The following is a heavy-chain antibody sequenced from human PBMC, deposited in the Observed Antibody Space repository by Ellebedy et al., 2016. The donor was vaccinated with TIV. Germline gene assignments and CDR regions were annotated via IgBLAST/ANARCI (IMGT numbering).Heavy chain of an antibody. J-gene: IGHJ4*02. Sequence: SETLSLXXAVSGGSISSSNWWSWVRQPPGKGLEWIGEIYHSGSTNYNPSLKSRVTISVDKSKNQFSLKLSSVTAADTAVYYCARDSLGPYSSGWYAFDYWGQGTLVTVSS. CDR1: GGSISSSNW. D-gene: IGHD6-19*01. CDR2: IYHSGST. CDR3: ARDSLGPYSSGWYAFDY. V-gene: IGHV4-4*02.